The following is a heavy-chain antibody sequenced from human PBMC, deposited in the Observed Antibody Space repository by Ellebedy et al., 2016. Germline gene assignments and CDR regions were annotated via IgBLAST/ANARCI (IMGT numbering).Heavy chain of an antibody. V-gene: IGHV5-51*01. CDR1: GYTFSSFW. J-gene: IGHJ3*01. Sequence: GESLKISCKGSGYTFSSFWIGWVRQMPGKGLEWMGIIDPGDSETKYSPSFQGQVTISAAKSISTAYLQWGSLKATDTAIYYCARPRGTLSGHAFDVWGQGTMVTVSS. D-gene: IGHD6-25*01. CDR2: IDPGDSET. CDR3: ARPRGTLSGHAFDV.